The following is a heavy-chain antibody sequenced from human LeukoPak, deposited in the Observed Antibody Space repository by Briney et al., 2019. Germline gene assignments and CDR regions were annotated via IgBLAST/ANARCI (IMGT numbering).Heavy chain of an antibody. D-gene: IGHD3-22*01. V-gene: IGHV3-20*04. Sequence: GGSLRLSCAASGFTFDDYDMSWVRQAPGKGLEWVSGISWNGGSTGYADSVKGRFTISRDNAKNSLYLQMNSLRAEDTALYYCAKCGDSSGYLDDWGEGSLVTVSS. CDR2: ISWNGGST. CDR3: AKCGDSSGYLDD. J-gene: IGHJ4*02. CDR1: GFTFDDYD.